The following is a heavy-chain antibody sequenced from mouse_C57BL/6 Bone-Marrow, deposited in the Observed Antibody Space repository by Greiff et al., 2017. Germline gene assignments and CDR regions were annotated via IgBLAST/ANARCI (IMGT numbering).Heavy chain of an antibody. Sequence: EVQLQQSGAELVRPGASVKLSCTASGFNIKDDYMHWVKQRPEQGLEWIGWIDPENGDTEYDSKFQGKATITADKSSNTAYLQLSSLTSEDTAVYYCTTLITSFFYAMDYWGQGTSVTVSS. J-gene: IGHJ4*01. CDR3: TTLITSFFYAMDY. CDR2: IDPENGDT. V-gene: IGHV14-4*01. D-gene: IGHD6-1*01. CDR1: GFNIKDDY.